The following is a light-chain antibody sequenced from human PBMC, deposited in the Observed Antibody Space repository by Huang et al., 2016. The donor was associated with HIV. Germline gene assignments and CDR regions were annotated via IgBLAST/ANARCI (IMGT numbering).Light chain of an antibody. CDR2: EVA. V-gene: IGKV2D-29*02. CDR3: MQSIQLPPT. J-gene: IGKJ3*01. Sequence: DIVMTQTPLSLSVTPGQPASISCKSSQSLLHSDGKTYLFWYLQKPGQSPQLLLYEVANRFSGVPDRFSGSGSGTDFTLKISRVEAEDVGVYYCMQSIQLPPTFGPGTTVDIK. CDR1: QSLLHSDGKTY.